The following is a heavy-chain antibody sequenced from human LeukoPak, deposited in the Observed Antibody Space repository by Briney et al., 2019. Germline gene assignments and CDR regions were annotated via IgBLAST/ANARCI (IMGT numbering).Heavy chain of an antibody. CDR2: ISDSGGRT. V-gene: IGHV3-23*01. CDR3: AKRGVVIRVILVGFHKEAYYFDS. D-gene: IGHD3-22*01. J-gene: IGHJ4*02. Sequence: GGSLRLSCAVSGITLSNYGMSWVRQGPGKGLERVAGISDSGGRTNYADSVKGRFTISRDNPKNTLYLQMNSLRAEDTAVYFCAKRGVVIRVILVGFHKEAYYFDSWGQGALVTVSS. CDR1: GITLSNYG.